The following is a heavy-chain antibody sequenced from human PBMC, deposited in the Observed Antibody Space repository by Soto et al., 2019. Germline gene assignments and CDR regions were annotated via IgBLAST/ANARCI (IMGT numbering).Heavy chain of an antibody. CDR2: VFSSVSA. CDR1: GVSVRSYT. CDR3: ARDGMTIGDT. Sequence: SETLSLTCIVSGVSVRSYTWSWVRQPANKGLEWIGRVFSSVSATYNPSLKSRVSISMDTPENRISLKLDSVTAADAGVYFCARDGMTIGDTWGQGTLVTVSS. J-gene: IGHJ4*02. V-gene: IGHV4-4*07. D-gene: IGHD2-21*02.